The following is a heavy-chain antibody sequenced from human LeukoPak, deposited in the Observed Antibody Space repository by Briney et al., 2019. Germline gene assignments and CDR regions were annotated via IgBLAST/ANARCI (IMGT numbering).Heavy chain of an antibody. CDR3: ARAPVIAAAGTNWFDP. Sequence: GASVKVSCKASGYTFTSCDINWVRQATGQGLEWMGWMNPNSGNTGYAQKFQGRVTMTRNTSISTAYMELSSLRSEDTAVYYCARAPVIAAAGTNWFDPWGQATLVTVSS. V-gene: IGHV1-8*01. J-gene: IGHJ5*02. CDR2: MNPNSGNT. CDR1: GYTFTSCD. D-gene: IGHD6-13*01.